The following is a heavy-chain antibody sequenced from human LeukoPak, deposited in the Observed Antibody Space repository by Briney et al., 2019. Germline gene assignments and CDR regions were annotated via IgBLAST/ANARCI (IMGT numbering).Heavy chain of an antibody. V-gene: IGHV4-39*01. Sequence: PSETLSLTCTVSGGSITSNNYYWSWIRQPPGKGLEWIGSIYYSGSTYYNPSLKSRVTISVDTFKNQFSLKLSSVTAADTAVYYCASLPIGPRAFDIWGQGTMVTVSS. CDR3: ASLPIGPRAFDI. J-gene: IGHJ3*02. CDR2: IYYSGST. D-gene: IGHD3-16*01. CDR1: GGSITSNNYY.